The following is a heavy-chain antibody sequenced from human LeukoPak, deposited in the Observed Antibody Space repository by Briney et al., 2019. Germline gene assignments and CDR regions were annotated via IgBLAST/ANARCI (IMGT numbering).Heavy chain of an antibody. CDR2: IRYEGSNK. V-gene: IGHV3-30*02. J-gene: IGHJ4*02. D-gene: IGHD6-13*01. CDR3: AKGPRSSSWSDAGFDY. CDR1: GFTFSSYG. Sequence: PGGSLTLSCAASGFTFSSYGMHWVRQAPGKGLEWVAFIRYEGSNKYYADSVKGRFTISRDNSKNTLYLQMNSLRAEDTAVYYCAKGPRSSSWSDAGFDYWGQGTLVTVSS.